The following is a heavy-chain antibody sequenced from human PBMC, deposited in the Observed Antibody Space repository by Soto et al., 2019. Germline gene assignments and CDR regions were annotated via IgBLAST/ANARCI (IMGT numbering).Heavy chain of an antibody. CDR1: GFTFSSYW. CDR3: AEIRLLTTVDY. Sequence: GGSLRLSCAASGFTFSSYWMSWFRQAPGKGLEWVANIKQDGSEKYSVDSVKGRFTISRDNAKNSLYLQMNSLRAEDTAIYYCAEIRLLTTVDYWGQGTLLTVSS. D-gene: IGHD4-17*01. CDR2: IKQDGSEK. V-gene: IGHV3-7*03. J-gene: IGHJ4*02.